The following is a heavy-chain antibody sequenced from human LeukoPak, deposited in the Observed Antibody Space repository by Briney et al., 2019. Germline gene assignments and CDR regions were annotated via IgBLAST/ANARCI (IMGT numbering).Heavy chain of an antibody. CDR2: LSGSGGST. CDR3: AKNAAGIVLMIYAPLDS. V-gene: IGHV3-23*01. Sequence: GGSLRLSCAASGFTFSNAWMSWVRQAPGKGLEWVSTLSGSGGSTYYADSVKGRFTISRDESKNTLSLQMNSLRPEDTAVYYCAKNAAGIVLMIYAPLDSWGQGTLVTVSS. J-gene: IGHJ4*02. CDR1: GFTFSNAW. D-gene: IGHD2-8*01.